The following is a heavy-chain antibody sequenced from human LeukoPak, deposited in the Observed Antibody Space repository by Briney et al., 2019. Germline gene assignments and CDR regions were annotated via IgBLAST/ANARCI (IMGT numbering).Heavy chain of an antibody. CDR1: GGSISSSNW. V-gene: IGHV4-4*02. D-gene: IGHD3-3*01. Sequence: PSGTLSLTCAVSGGSISSSNWWSWVRQPPGKGLEWIGEIYHSGSTNYNPSLKSRVTISVDSSKKQFSLKLSSVTAADTAVYYCAITIFEVVLSSRFEYWGQGTLVTVSS. CDR3: AITIFEVVLSSRFEY. CDR2: IYHSGST. J-gene: IGHJ4*02.